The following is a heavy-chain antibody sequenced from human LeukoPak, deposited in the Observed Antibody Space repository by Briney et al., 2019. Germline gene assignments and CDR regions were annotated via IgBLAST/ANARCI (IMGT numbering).Heavy chain of an antibody. Sequence: SETLSLTCNVSGGSISSSAYYWGWIRQPPGKGLDWVGSIYYSGSTYYNLSLKSRITISVATSKNQFSLKLGSVTAADTSIYYCARRNYYASGTHDYWGPGPLVTVSS. J-gene: IGHJ4*02. CDR2: IYYSGST. CDR1: GGSISSSAYY. CDR3: ARRNYYASGTHDY. V-gene: IGHV4-39*01. D-gene: IGHD3-10*01.